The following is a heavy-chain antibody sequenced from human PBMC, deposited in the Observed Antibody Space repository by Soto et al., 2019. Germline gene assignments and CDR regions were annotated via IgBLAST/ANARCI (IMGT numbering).Heavy chain of an antibody. CDR1: GGSISSYY. CDR2: IYYSGST. D-gene: IGHD1-26*01. CDR3: ARTGGSYYYYYYGMDV. J-gene: IGHJ6*02. Sequence: PSETLSLTCTVSGGSISSYYWSWIRQPPGKGLEWIGYIYYSGSTNYNPSLKSRVTISVDTSKNQFSLKLSSVTAADTAVYYCARTGGSYYYYYYGMDVWGQGTTVTVS. V-gene: IGHV4-59*01.